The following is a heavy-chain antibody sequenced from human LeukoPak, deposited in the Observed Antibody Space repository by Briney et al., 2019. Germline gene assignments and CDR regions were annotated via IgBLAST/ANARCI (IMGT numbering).Heavy chain of an antibody. V-gene: IGHV4-38-2*01. CDR2: IYHSGST. CDR1: GGSFSGYY. CDR3: ARADSGSYYDGAFDI. D-gene: IGHD1-26*01. Sequence: PSETLSLTCAVYGGSFSGYYWGWIRQPPGKGLEWIGSIYHSGSTYYNPSLKSRVTISVDTSKNQFSLKLSSVTAADTAVYYCARADSGSYYDGAFDIWGQGTMVTVSS. J-gene: IGHJ3*02.